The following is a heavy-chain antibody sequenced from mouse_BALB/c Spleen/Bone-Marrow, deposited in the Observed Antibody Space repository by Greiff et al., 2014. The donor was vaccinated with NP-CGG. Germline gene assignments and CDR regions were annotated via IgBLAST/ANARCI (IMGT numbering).Heavy chain of an antibody. CDR1: GYSFTGYF. CDR3: GRGNYDYDSWFGY. Sequence: EVKLMESGPELVKPGASVKISCKASGYSFTGYFMNWMKQSHGKSFEWIGRINPYNGDPFYNQKFKGKATLTVDKSSSTAHMELLSLTSEDSAVYYCGRGNYDYDSWFGYWGQGTLVTVSA. V-gene: IGHV1-37*01. J-gene: IGHJ3*01. CDR2: INPYNGDP. D-gene: IGHD2-4*01.